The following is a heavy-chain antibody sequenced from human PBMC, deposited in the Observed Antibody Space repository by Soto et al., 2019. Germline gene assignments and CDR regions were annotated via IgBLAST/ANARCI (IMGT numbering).Heavy chain of an antibody. D-gene: IGHD3-22*01. Sequence: EVHLVESGGGLVQPGGSLRLSCAASGFIFSSYAINWVRQAPGKGLGWVSYISGSGTTIYYADSVKGRFTISRDYAKSSLYRQRNSLRAEDTAMYYCASFSRMADGYYWGQGTLVTVSS. CDR2: ISGSGTTI. CDR1: GFIFSSYA. J-gene: IGHJ4*02. V-gene: IGHV3-48*01. CDR3: ASFSRMADGYY.